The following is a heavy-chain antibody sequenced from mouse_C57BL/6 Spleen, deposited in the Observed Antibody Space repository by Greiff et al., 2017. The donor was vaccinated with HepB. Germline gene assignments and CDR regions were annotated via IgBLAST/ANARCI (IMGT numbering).Heavy chain of an antibody. J-gene: IGHJ4*01. CDR2: IDPSDSYT. CDR3: ACLHYAMDY. CDR1: GYTFTSYW. Sequence: QVQLQQPGAELVMPGASVKLSCKASGYTFTSYWMHWVKQRPGQGLEWIGEIDPSDSYTNYNQKFKGKSTLTVDKSSSTAYMQLSSLTSEDSAVYYCACLHYAMDYWGQGTSVTVSS. V-gene: IGHV1-69*01.